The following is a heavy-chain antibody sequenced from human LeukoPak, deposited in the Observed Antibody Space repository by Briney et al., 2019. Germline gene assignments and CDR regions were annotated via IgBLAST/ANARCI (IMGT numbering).Heavy chain of an antibody. CDR2: IKQDGSEK. Sequence: GGSLRLSCAASGFTFSSYWMSWVRRAPGKGLERVANIKQDGSEKYYVDSVKGRFTVSRDNAKNSLYLQMNSLRVEDTAMYYCAKVAASGISPTDYWGQGTLVTVSS. D-gene: IGHD6-13*01. J-gene: IGHJ4*02. CDR3: AKVAASGISPTDY. V-gene: IGHV3-7*01. CDR1: GFTFSSYW.